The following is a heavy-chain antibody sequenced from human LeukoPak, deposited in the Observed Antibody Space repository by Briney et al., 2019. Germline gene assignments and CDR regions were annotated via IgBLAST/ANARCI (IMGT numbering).Heavy chain of an antibody. CDR3: ARDSKLSDCSSTSCYTWDYGMDV. CDR1: GYTFTGYY. CDR2: INPNSGGT. J-gene: IGHJ6*02. Sequence: ASVKVSCKASGYTFTGYYMHWVRQAPGQGLEWMGWINPNSGGTNYAQKFQGRVTMTRDTSISTAYMELSRLRSDDTAVYCCARDSKLSDCSSTSCYTWDYGMDVWGQGTTVTVSS. V-gene: IGHV1-2*02. D-gene: IGHD2-2*02.